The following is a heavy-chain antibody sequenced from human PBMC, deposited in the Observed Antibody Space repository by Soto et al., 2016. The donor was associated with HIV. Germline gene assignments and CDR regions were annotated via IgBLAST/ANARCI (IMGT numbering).Heavy chain of an antibody. V-gene: IGHV3-48*03. Sequence: EVQLVESGGGLVQPGGSLKLSCVTSGFVFSDYNMNWIRQAPGKGLEWISYISSTKTIHYTDSVKGRFTISRDNAKNSLYLQMDSLRVEDTAIYYCVSVYSDFVYWGQGTLVTVSS. CDR2: ISSTKTI. CDR3: VSVYSDFVY. CDR1: GFVFSDYN. J-gene: IGHJ4*02. D-gene: IGHD5-12*01.